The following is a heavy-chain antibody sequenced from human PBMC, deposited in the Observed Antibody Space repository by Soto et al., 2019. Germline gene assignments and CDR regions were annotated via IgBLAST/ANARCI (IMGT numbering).Heavy chain of an antibody. CDR2: IYSGGST. CDR1: GFTVSSNY. D-gene: IGHD6-6*01. CDR3: ARGSSSYYYYGMDV. V-gene: IGHV3-53*01. Sequence: GSLRLSCAASGFTVSSNYMSWVRQAPGKGLEWVSVIYSGGSTYYADSVKGRFTISRDNSKNTLYLQMNSLRAEDTAVYYCARGSSSYYYYGMDVWGQGTTVTVSS. J-gene: IGHJ6*02.